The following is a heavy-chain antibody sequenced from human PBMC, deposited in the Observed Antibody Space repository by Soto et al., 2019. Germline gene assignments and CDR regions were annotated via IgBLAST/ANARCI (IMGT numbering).Heavy chain of an antibody. Sequence: KPSETLSLTCTVSGGSISSYYWSWIRQPPGKGLEWIGYIYYSGSTNYNPSLKSRVTISVDTSKNQFSLKLSSVTAADTAVYYCARGLIVGATSWFDPWGQGTLVTVSS. CDR3: ARGLIVGATSWFDP. V-gene: IGHV4-59*01. CDR2: IYYSGST. CDR1: GGSISSYY. D-gene: IGHD1-26*01. J-gene: IGHJ5*02.